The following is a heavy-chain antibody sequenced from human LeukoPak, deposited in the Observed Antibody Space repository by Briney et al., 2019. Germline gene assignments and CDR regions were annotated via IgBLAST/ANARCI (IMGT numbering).Heavy chain of an antibody. CDR1: GYTFTDYY. CDR2: INPDNGGT. CDR3: TREARVGNWFDP. J-gene: IGHJ5*02. D-gene: IGHD2-2*01. Sequence: ASVKVSCRASGYTFTDYYIHWVRQAPGQGLEWMGWINPDNGGTNYAQKFQGRVTMTRDTSIRTVYMDLSRLRSDDTTVFYCTREARVGNWFDPWGQGTQVTVSS. V-gene: IGHV1-2*02.